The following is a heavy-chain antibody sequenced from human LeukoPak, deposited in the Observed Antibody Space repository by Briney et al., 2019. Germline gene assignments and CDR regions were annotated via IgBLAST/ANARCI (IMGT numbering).Heavy chain of an antibody. Sequence: ASVKVSCKASGYTFTSYGISWVRQAPGQGLEWMGWISAYNGNTNYAQKLQGRVTMTTDTSTSTAYMELRGLRSDDTAVYYCARFRQYYYYMDVWGKGTTVTVSS. CDR1: GYTFTSYG. V-gene: IGHV1-18*01. CDR3: ARFRQYYYYMDV. CDR2: ISAYNGNT. J-gene: IGHJ6*03.